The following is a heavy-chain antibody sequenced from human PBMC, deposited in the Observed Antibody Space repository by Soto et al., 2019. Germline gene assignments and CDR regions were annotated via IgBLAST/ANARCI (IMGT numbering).Heavy chain of an antibody. V-gene: IGHV4-31*03. CDR2: IYYSGST. Sequence: ASETLSLTCTVSGGSISSGGYYWSWIRQHPGKGLEWIGYIYYSGSTYYNPSLKSRVTISVDTSKNQFSLKLSSVTAADMAVYYCARDRADYGDYPIYYYYGMDVWGQGTTVTVSS. CDR1: GGSISSGGYY. D-gene: IGHD4-17*01. J-gene: IGHJ6*02. CDR3: ARDRADYGDYPIYYYYGMDV.